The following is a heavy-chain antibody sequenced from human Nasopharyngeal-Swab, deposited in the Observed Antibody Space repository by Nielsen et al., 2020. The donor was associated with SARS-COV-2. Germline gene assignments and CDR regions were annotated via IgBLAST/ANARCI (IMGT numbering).Heavy chain of an antibody. V-gene: IGHV3-7*01. D-gene: IGHD3-10*01. CDR2: IKQDGSEK. CDR1: GFTFSSYW. J-gene: IGHJ4*02. CDR3: ASFTSRYYGSEYYFDY. Sequence: GESLKISCAASGFTFSSYWMSWVRQAPGKGLEWVANIKQDGSEKYYVDSVKGRFTISRDNAKNSLYLQMNSLRAEDTAVYYCASFTSRYYGSEYYFDYWGQGTLVTVSS.